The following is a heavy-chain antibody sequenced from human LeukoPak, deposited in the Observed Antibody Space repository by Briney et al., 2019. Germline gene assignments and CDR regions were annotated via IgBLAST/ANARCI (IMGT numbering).Heavy chain of an antibody. J-gene: IGHJ4*02. CDR1: GFTFSSYW. D-gene: IGHD4-17*01. CDR3: ARDGHKGVDYGGGDY. CDR2: INSDGSST. V-gene: IGHV3-74*01. Sequence: GGSLRLSCAASGFTFSSYWMHWVRQAPGKGLVWVSRINSDGSSTSYADSVKGRFTTSRDNAKNTLYLQMNSLRAEDTAVYYCARDGHKGVDYGGGDYWGQGTLVTVSS.